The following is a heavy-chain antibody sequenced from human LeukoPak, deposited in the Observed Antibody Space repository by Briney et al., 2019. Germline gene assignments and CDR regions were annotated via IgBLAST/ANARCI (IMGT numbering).Heavy chain of an antibody. Sequence: PGGSLRLSCAASGFTFSSYAMSWVRQAPGKGLEWVSSISGSGGSTYYADSVKGRFTISRDNSKNTLYLQMKSLRAEDTAVFYCAKDRTTVVAPLVDVWGKGTTVTVSS. CDR3: AKDRTTVVAPLVDV. J-gene: IGHJ6*04. V-gene: IGHV3-23*01. D-gene: IGHD4-23*01. CDR1: GFTFSSYA. CDR2: ISGSGGST.